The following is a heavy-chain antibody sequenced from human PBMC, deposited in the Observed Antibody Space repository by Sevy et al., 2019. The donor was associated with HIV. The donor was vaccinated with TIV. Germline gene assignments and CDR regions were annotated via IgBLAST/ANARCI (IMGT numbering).Heavy chain of an antibody. J-gene: IGHJ4*02. CDR1: GGSFSGYY. CDR2: INHSGST. D-gene: IGHD2-2*01. Sequence: SETLSLTCAVYGGSFSGYYWSWIRQPPGKGLEWIGEINHSGSTNYNPSLKSRVTISVDTSKNQFSLKLSSVTAADTAVYYYARGLGYCSSTSCQNTDFDYWGQGTLVTVSS. CDR3: ARGLGYCSSTSCQNTDFDY. V-gene: IGHV4-34*01.